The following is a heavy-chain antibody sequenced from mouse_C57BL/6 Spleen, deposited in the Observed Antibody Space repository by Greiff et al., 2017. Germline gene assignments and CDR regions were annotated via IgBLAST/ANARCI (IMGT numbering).Heavy chain of an antibody. D-gene: IGHD1-1*01. V-gene: IGHV7-3*01. CDR1: GFTFTDYY. CDR2: IRNKANGYTT. J-gene: IGHJ1*03. Sequence: EVQVVESGGGLVQPGGSLSLSCAASGFTFTDYYMSWVRQPPGKALEWLGFIRNKANGYTTEYSASVKGRFTISSDNSQIILYLQMNALRAEDSATYYSASYSSRSSYWYFYVWGTGTTVTVSS. CDR3: ASYSSRSSYWYFYV.